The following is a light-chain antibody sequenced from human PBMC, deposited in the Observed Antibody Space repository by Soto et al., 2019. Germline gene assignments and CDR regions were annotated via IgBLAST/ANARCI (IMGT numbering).Light chain of an antibody. Sequence: DIQMTQSPSTLSASVGDRVTITCRASRSISNWLAWYQQRPGIAPKLLIFDASILQSGVPSRFSGSGSGTEFTLTISSLQPDDFATYYCQQYNDYPWTFGQGTKVDIK. CDR3: QQYNDYPWT. V-gene: IGKV1-5*01. CDR2: DAS. CDR1: RSISNW. J-gene: IGKJ1*01.